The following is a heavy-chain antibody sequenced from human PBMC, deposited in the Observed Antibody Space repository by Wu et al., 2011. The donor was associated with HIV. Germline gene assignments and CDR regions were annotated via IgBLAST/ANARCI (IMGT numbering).Heavy chain of an antibody. CDR1: GYTFVDYY. V-gene: IGHV1-2*02. J-gene: IGHJ4*02. CDR2: INPNNGVT. CDR3: ARDTPGEMSTISGGDY. D-gene: IGHD5-24*01. Sequence: EVKKPGASVKVSCKVSGYTFVDYYLHWVRQAPGHGPEWMGWINPNNGVTDYARRLQGRITITRDTSISTIYMDLGSLRSDDTAVYYCARDTPGEMSTISGGDYWGQGTLVTVSS.